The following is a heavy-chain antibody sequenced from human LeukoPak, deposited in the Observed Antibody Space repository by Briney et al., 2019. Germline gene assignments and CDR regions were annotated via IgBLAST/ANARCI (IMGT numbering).Heavy chain of an antibody. CDR3: AKDPAANQVPYSGFD. Sequence: ETLSLACTVSGGSISSSSYYWGWIRQPPGKGLEWVSAISGSGGSTYYADSVKGRFTISRDNSKNTLYLQMNSLRAEDTAVYYCAKDPAANQVPYSGFDWGQGTLVTVSS. J-gene: IGHJ4*02. V-gene: IGHV3-23*01. CDR2: ISGSGGST. CDR1: GGSISSSSYY. D-gene: IGHD5-12*01.